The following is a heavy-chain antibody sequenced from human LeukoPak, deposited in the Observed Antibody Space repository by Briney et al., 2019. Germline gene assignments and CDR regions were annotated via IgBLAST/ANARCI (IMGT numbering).Heavy chain of an antibody. CDR3: ARDQGYSSSWYPAFDY. V-gene: IGHV3-21*01. J-gene: IGHJ4*02. CDR2: ISSSSSYI. D-gene: IGHD6-13*01. CDR1: GFTFSSYS. Sequence: GGSLRLSCAASGFTFSSYSMNWVRQAPGKGLEWVSSISSSSSYIYYADSVKGRFTISRDNAKNSPYLQMNSLRAEDTAVYYCARDQGYSSSWYPAFDYWGQGTLVTVSS.